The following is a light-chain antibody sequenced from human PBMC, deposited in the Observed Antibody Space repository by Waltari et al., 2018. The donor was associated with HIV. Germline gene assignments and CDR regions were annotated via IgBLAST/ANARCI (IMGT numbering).Light chain of an antibody. CDR3: CSHAGSYTYV. CDR2: EVS. Sequence: QSALTQPRSVSGSPGQSVTISCTGTSNDVGGYNYVSWYQQHPGKAPKLMIYEVSKRPSGVPARFSGSKSGNTASLTISGLQAEDEADYYCCSHAGSYTYVFGTGTKVTVL. CDR1: SNDVGGYNY. J-gene: IGLJ1*01. V-gene: IGLV2-11*01.